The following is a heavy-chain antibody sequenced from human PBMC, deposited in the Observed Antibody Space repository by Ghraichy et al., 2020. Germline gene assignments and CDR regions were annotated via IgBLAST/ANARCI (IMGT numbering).Heavy chain of an antibody. J-gene: IGHJ3*02. CDR1: GGTFSSYA. CDR2: IIPIFGIA. V-gene: IGHV1-69*10. CDR3: ARVGDGVTGDAYDI. Sequence: SVKVSCKASGGTFSSYAISWVRQAPGQGLEWMGGIIPIFGIANYAQKFQGRVTITADKSTSTAYMELSSLRSEDTAVYYCARVGDGVTGDAYDIWGQGTMVTVSS. D-gene: IGHD2-21*02.